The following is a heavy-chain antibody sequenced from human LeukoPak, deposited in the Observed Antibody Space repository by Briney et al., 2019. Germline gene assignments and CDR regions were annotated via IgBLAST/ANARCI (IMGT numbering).Heavy chain of an antibody. CDR1: GFTFRGFA. D-gene: IGHD6-19*01. J-gene: IGHJ4*02. Sequence: GGSLRLSCAASGFTFRGFAMSWVRQAPGKGMEWVSDISGSSPNTYYADSVKGRFTISRDNSNNTLYLQMNSPRAEDTAVYYCAKGHRSSSSFFDSWGQGILVTVSS. CDR3: AKGHRSSSSFFDS. V-gene: IGHV3-23*01. CDR2: ISGSSPNT.